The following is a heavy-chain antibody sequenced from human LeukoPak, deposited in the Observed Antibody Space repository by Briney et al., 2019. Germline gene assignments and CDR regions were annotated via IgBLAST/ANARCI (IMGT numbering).Heavy chain of an antibody. CDR1: GFTFDDYA. Sequence: GGSLRLSCAASGFTFDDYAMHWVRQAPGKGLEWVSAISGSGGSTYYADSVKGRFTISRDNSKNTLYLQMNSLRAEDTAVYYCARDRTGYCSSTSCYSYYFDYWGQGTLVTVSS. CDR2: ISGSGGST. J-gene: IGHJ4*02. CDR3: ARDRTGYCSSTSCYSYYFDY. V-gene: IGHV3-23*01. D-gene: IGHD2-2*01.